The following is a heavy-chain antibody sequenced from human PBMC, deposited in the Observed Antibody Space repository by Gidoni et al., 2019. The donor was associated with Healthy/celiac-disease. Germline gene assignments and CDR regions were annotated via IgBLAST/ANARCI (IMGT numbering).Heavy chain of an antibody. V-gene: IGHV4-34*01. D-gene: IGHD3-22*01. J-gene: IGHJ4*02. CDR2: INHSGST. Sequence: QVQLQQWGEGLLKPSETLSLTCAVYGGSFSGYYWSWIRQPPGKGLEWIGEINHSGSTNYNPSLKSRVTISVDTSKNQFSLKLSSVTAADTAVYYCAREGGYYYDSSGYLSYWGQGTLVTVSS. CDR1: GGSFSGYY. CDR3: AREGGYYYDSSGYLSY.